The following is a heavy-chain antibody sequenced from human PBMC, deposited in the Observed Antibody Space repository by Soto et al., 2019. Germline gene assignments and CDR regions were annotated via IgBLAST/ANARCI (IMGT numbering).Heavy chain of an antibody. CDR2: INPSGGST. D-gene: IGHD6-19*01. V-gene: IGHV1-46*01. Sequence: ASVKVSCKASGYTFTSYYMHRVRQAPGQGLEWMGIINPSGGSTSYAQKFQGRVTMTRDTSTSTVYMELSSLRSEDTAVYYCARDRYGQWLTHNWFDPWGQGTLVTVSS. CDR1: GYTFTSYY. J-gene: IGHJ5*02. CDR3: ARDRYGQWLTHNWFDP.